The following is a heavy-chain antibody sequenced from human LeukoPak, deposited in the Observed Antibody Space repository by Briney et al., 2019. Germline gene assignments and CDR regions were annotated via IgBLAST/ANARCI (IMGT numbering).Heavy chain of an antibody. CDR1: GGTFSSYA. CDR3: ARDPGGGYSIGDAFDI. Sequence: SVKVSCKASGGTFSSYAISWVRQAPGQGLECMVRIIPIFGTANYAQKFQGRVTITTDESTSTAYMELSSMRSEDTAVSYCARDPGGGYSIGDAFDIWGQGTMVTVSS. V-gene: IGHV1-69*05. D-gene: IGHD2-21*01. CDR2: IIPIFGTA. J-gene: IGHJ3*02.